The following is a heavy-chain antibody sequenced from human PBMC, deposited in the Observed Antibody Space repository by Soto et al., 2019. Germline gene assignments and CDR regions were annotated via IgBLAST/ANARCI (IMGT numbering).Heavy chain of an antibody. CDR3: ARDLITGQVGY. J-gene: IGHJ4*02. D-gene: IGHD3-16*01. Sequence: QVQLVESGGGVVQPGRSLRLSCAASGFTFSSYGMHWVRQAPGKGLEWVAVIWYDGSNKYYADSVKGRFTISRDNSKNPLYLQMNSLRAEDTAVYYCARDLITGQVGYWGQGTLVTVSS. CDR1: GFTFSSYG. CDR2: IWYDGSNK. V-gene: IGHV3-33*01.